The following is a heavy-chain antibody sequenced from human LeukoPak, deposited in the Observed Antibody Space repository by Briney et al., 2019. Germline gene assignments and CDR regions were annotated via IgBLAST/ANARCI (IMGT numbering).Heavy chain of an antibody. CDR3: ARDVATVTFDY. V-gene: IGHV3-11*05. D-gene: IGHD4-17*01. Sequence: SGGSLRLSCAASGFTFTNYYMGWIRQAPAPGLEWVSYISSSSSYTNYADSVKGRFTISRDNAKNSLYLQMNSLRAEDTAVYYCARDVATVTFDYWGQGTLVTVSS. CDR1: GFTFTNYY. J-gene: IGHJ4*02. CDR2: ISSSSSYT.